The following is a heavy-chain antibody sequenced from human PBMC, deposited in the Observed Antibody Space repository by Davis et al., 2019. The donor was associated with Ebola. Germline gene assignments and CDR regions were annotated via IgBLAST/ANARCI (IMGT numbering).Heavy chain of an antibody. CDR3: ARDHCSGGSCYFDY. V-gene: IGHV1-18*01. D-gene: IGHD2-15*01. CDR2: ISAYNGNT. CDR1: GYSFTSYG. J-gene: IGHJ4*02. Sequence: GGSLRLSCKGSGYSFTSYGISWVRQAPGQGLEWMGWISAYNGNTNYAQKLQGRVTMTTDTSTSTAYMELRSLRSDDTAVYYCARDHCSGGSCYFDYWGQGTLVTVSS.